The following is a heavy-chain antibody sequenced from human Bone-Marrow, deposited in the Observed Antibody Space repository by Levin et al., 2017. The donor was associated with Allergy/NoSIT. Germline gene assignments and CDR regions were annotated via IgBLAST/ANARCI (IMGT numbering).Heavy chain of an antibody. J-gene: IGHJ4*02. CDR3: AKDQKNYYDSSGYLISYFDY. V-gene: IGHV3-23*01. CDR2: ISGSGGST. CDR1: GFTFSSYA. Sequence: PGESLKISCAASGFTFSSYAMSWVRQAPGKGLEWVSAISGSGGSTYYADSVKGRFTISRDNSKNTLYLQMNSLRAEDTAVYYCAKDQKNYYDSSGYLISYFDYWGQGTLVTVSS. D-gene: IGHD3-22*01.